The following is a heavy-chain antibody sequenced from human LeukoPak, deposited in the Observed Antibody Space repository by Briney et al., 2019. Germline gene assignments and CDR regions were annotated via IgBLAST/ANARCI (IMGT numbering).Heavy chain of an antibody. CDR2: ISDGGSEI. CDR3: AKGKSGSYYFYMDV. V-gene: IGHV3-21*06. CDR1: GFTFSFYT. J-gene: IGHJ6*03. Sequence: GGSLRLSCEASGFTFSFYTMNWVRQAPGKGLEWVSSISDGGSEIYYSYSVKGRFAVSRDDAQNSLSLQMNSLRVEDTGIYYCAKGKSGSYYFYMDVWGKGSTVTVSS.